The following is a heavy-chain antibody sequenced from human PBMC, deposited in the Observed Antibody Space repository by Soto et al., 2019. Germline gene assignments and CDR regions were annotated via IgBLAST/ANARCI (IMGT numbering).Heavy chain of an antibody. CDR1: GGTFSSYA. CDR2: IIPIFGTA. D-gene: IGHD1-1*01. CDR3: ARGGTSGLHWFDP. J-gene: IGHJ5*02. V-gene: IGHV1-69*13. Sequence: ASVKVSCKASGGTFSSYAISWVRQAPGQGLEWMGGIIPIFGTANYAQKFQGRVTITADESTSTAYMELSSLRSEDTAVYYCARGGTSGLHWFDPWGQGTLVTVSS.